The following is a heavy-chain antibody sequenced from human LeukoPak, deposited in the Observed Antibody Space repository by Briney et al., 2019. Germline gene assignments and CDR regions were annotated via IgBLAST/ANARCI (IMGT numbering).Heavy chain of an antibody. D-gene: IGHD2-21*02. CDR3: AKALAYCGGVCYSFGGFFDY. CDR2: ISGSGGST. V-gene: IGHV3-23*01. Sequence: GGSLRLSCAASGFTFSSYAMSWVRQAPGKGLEWVSAISGSGGSTYYADSVKGRFTISRDNSKNTLYLQMNSLRAEDTAVYYCAKALAYCGGVCYSFGGFFDYWGQGTLVTVSS. J-gene: IGHJ4*02. CDR1: GFTFSSYA.